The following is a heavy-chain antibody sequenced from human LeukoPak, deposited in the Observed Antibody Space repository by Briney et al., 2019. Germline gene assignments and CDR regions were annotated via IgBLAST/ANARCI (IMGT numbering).Heavy chain of an antibody. CDR2: INHSGST. V-gene: IGHV4-34*01. Sequence: WGSLRLSCAASGFTVSGNYMSWVRQAPGKGLEWIGEINHSGSTNYNPSLKSRVTISVDTSKNQFSLKLSSVTAADTAVYYCARAYGDYERNWFDPWGQGTLVTVSS. CDR1: GFTVSGNY. D-gene: IGHD4-17*01. CDR3: ARAYGDYERNWFDP. J-gene: IGHJ5*02.